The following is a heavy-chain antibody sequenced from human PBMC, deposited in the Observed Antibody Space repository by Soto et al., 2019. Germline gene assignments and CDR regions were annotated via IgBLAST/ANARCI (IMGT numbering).Heavy chain of an antibody. CDR2: ISYDGSNK. Sequence: GGSLRLSCAASGFTFSSYGMHWVRQAPGKGLEWVAVISYDGSNKYYADSVKGRFTISRDNSKNTLYLQMNSRRAEDTAVYYCAKDIYCISTSCYPLVYYYGMDVWGQGTTVTVSS. J-gene: IGHJ6*02. D-gene: IGHD2-2*01. CDR1: GFTFSSYG. CDR3: AKDIYCISTSCYPLVYYYGMDV. V-gene: IGHV3-30*18.